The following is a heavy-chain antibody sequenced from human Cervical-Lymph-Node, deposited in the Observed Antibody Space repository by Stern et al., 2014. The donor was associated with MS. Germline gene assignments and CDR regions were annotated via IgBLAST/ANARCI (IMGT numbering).Heavy chain of an antibody. D-gene: IGHD3-22*01. CDR3: VRDGEVDTSGTD. Sequence: QVQLVQSGGGVVQPGRSLRLSCAASGFNFFSYGMHWVRQAPGKGLEWVAVIWYDGSNKYYADSVQGRFTISRDNSKNTLYLQMHSLRADDTAVYYCVRDGEVDTSGTDWGQGTLVTVSS. CDR1: GFNFFSYG. V-gene: IGHV3-33*01. CDR2: IWYDGSNK. J-gene: IGHJ4*02.